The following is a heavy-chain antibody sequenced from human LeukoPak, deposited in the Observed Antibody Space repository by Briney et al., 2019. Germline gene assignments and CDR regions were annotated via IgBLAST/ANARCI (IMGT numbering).Heavy chain of an antibody. V-gene: IGHV4-34*01. D-gene: IGHD6-13*01. CDR3: ARSFSYSSSWPFGY. CDR2: INHSGST. J-gene: IGHJ4*02. Sequence: PSETLSLTCAVYGESFSGYYWCWILQPPGKGLEWIGEINHSGSTNYNPSLKSRVTISVDTSKNQFSLKLSSVTAADTAVYYCARSFSYSSSWPFGYWGQGTLVTVSS. CDR1: GESFSGYY.